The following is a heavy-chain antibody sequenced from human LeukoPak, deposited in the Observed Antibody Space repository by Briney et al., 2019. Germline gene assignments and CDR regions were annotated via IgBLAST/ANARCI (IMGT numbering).Heavy chain of an antibody. CDR2: ISSSGSTI. D-gene: IGHD5-24*01. Sequence: GGSLRLSCAASGFTFSDYYMSWIRQAPGKGLEWVSYISSSGSTIYYADSVRGRFTISRDNSRNTVYLQMNSLRAEDTAVYYCAKDDRWLQFCCWGQGTLVTVSA. V-gene: IGHV3-11*01. CDR1: GFTFSDYY. CDR3: AKDDRWLQFCC. J-gene: IGHJ4*02.